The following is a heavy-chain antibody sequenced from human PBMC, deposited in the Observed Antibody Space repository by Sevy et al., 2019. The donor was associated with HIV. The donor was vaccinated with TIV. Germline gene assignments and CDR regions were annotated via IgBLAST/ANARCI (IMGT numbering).Heavy chain of an antibody. J-gene: IGHJ6*02. D-gene: IGHD1-7*01. CDR3: ARDGGGGTTNSGMDV. CDR2: VFPNSGGT. V-gene: IGHV1-2*06. CDR1: GYTFTGDY. Sequence: ASVKVSCKASGYTFTGDYLHWVRQAPGHGLEWMGRVFPNSGGTNYAQKFQGRVTMTRDTSISTAYMEQSRLRSDDTAVYYCARDGGGGTTNSGMDVWGQGTTVTVSS.